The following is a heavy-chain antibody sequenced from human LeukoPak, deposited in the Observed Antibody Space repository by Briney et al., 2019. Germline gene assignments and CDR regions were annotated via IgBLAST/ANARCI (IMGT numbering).Heavy chain of an antibody. Sequence: PGGSLRLSCAASGFTFSDYYMSWIRQAPGKGLEWVSYISSSSSYTNYADSVKGRFTISRDNAKNSLHLQMNSLRAEDTAVYYCARVGRMRIAVAGARAFDIWGQGTMVTVSS. D-gene: IGHD6-19*01. V-gene: IGHV3-11*06. CDR1: GFTFSDYY. CDR2: ISSSSSYT. J-gene: IGHJ3*02. CDR3: ARVGRMRIAVAGARAFDI.